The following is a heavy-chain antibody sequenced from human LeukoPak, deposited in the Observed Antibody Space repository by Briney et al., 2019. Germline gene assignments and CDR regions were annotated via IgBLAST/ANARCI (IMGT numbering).Heavy chain of an antibody. CDR1: GGSISSGSYY. D-gene: IGHD2-15*01. J-gene: IGHJ6*02. CDR2: IYTSGST. CDR3: ARDTATMGYYYGMDV. V-gene: IGHV4-61*02. Sequence: SETLSLTCTVSGGSISSGSYYWSWIRQPAGKGLEWIGRIYTSGSTNYNPSLKSRVTISVDTSKNQFSLKLSSGTAADTAVYYCARDTATMGYYYGMDVWGQGTTVTVSS.